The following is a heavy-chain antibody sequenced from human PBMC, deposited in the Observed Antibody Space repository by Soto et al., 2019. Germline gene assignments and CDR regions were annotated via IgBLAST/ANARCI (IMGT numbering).Heavy chain of an antibody. V-gene: IGHV3-30*18. D-gene: IGHD2-2*01. J-gene: IGHJ4*02. CDR3: AKDPIRFVVVPAVHRAFDY. CDR2: ISYDGSNK. Sequence: PGGSLRLSCAASGFTFSSYGMHWVRQAPGKRLEWVAVISYDGSNKYYADSVKGRFTISRDNSKNTLYLQMNSLRAEDTAVYYCAKDPIRFVVVPAVHRAFDYWGQGTLVTVSS. CDR1: GFTFSSYG.